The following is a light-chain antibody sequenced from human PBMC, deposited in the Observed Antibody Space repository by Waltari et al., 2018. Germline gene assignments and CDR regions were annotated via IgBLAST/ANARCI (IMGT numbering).Light chain of an antibody. V-gene: IGKV3-11*01. J-gene: IGKJ4*01. CDR1: QSVSSY. CDR2: DAS. Sequence: EIVLTQSPATLSLSPGEIDTLSCRASQSVSSYLAWYQPKPGQAPRLLIYDASNRATGIPARFSGSGSGTDFTLTISSLEPEDFAVYYCQQRSNWPPAFGGGTKVEIK. CDR3: QQRSNWPPA.